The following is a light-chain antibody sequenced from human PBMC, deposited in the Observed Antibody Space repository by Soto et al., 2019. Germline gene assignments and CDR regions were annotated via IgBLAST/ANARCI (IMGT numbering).Light chain of an antibody. CDR1: QSISSY. Sequence: EIVLTQSPATLSLSPGERATLSCRASQSISSYLAWYQQKPDQAPRLLIYDASNRATGIPARFSGSGSGTDFTLTISNLEPEDFAVYYCQQRSTWPFTYGPGTKADIK. J-gene: IGKJ3*01. CDR3: QQRSTWPFT. V-gene: IGKV3-11*01. CDR2: DAS.